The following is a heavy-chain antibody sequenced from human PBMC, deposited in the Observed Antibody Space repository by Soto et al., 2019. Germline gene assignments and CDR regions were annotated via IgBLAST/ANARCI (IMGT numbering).Heavy chain of an antibody. CDR2: IIPIFGTA. Sequence: GASVKVSCKASGGTFSSYAISWVRQAPGQGLEWMGGIIPIFGTANYAQKFQGRVTITADKSPSTAYMELSSLRSEDTAVYYCARDGAVDRRPGPTKTRKYYYYGMDVWGQGTTVTV. CDR1: GGTFSSYA. D-gene: IGHD5-12*01. J-gene: IGHJ6*02. V-gene: IGHV1-69*06. CDR3: ARDGAVDRRPGPTKTRKYYYYGMDV.